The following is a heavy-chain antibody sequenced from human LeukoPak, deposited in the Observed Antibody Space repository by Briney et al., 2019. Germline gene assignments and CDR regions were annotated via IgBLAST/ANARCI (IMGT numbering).Heavy chain of an antibody. Sequence: SETLSLTCTVAGGSISSYYWSWIRQPPGKGLEWIGYIYYSGSTNYNPSLKSRVTISVDTSKNQFSLKLSSVTAADTAVYYCARETLDWFDPSGQGTLVTVSS. CDR1: GGSISSYY. CDR2: IYYSGST. J-gene: IGHJ5*02. CDR3: ARETLDWFDP. V-gene: IGHV4-59*01.